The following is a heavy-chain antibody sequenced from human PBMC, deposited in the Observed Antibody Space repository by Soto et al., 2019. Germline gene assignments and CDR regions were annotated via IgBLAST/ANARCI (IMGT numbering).Heavy chain of an antibody. CDR2: FTGCGGTT. J-gene: IGHJ5*01. CDR3: AKDRGCSGYDNWFDS. V-gene: IGHV3-23*01. Sequence: EVQLLESGGGLVQPGGSLRLSCAASGFTFSTYAMSWVRQAPGQGLEWVSSFTGCGGTTYYADSVKGRFTISRDNSENTVYLQMNSLRAEDTAVYYCAKDRGCSGYDNWFDSWGQGTRVTVSS. D-gene: IGHD5-12*01. CDR1: GFTFSTYA.